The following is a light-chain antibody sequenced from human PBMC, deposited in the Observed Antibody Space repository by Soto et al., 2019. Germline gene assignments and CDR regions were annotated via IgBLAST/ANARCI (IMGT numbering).Light chain of an antibody. Sequence: EIVLTQSPGTLSLSPGERATLSCRTSQSVSSSYLAWYQQKVGQAPRLLIYGASSRATGIPDRFSGSGSGTDFTLTISRLEPEDFAVYYCQQYGSPLTFGGGTKVEIK. CDR1: QSVSSSY. CDR2: GAS. J-gene: IGKJ4*01. CDR3: QQYGSPLT. V-gene: IGKV3-20*01.